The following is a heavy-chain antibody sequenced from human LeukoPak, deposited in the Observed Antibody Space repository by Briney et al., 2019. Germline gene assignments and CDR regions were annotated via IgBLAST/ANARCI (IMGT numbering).Heavy chain of an antibody. V-gene: IGHV4-39*01. J-gene: IGHJ2*01. D-gene: IGHD3-10*01. CDR2: IYYSGST. CDR3: ARSPAGVWYVDL. Sequence: PSETLSLTCTVSGGSISSTSYYWGWIRQPPGKGLEWIGIIYYSGSTYYNPSLKSRVTISVDTSKNLFSLELSSVTAADTAVYYCARSPAGVWYVDLWGRGTLVTVSS. CDR1: GGSISSTSYY.